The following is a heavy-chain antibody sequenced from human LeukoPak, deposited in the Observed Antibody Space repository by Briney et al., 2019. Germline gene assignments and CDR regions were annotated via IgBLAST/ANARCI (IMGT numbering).Heavy chain of an antibody. CDR1: GGSISSYY. V-gene: IGHV4-59*01. J-gene: IGHJ3*02. CDR2: IYYSGST. D-gene: IGHD1-26*01. Sequence: SETLSLTCTVSGGSISSYYWSWIRQPPGKGLEWIGYIYYSGSTSYNPSLKSRVTISVDTSKKQFSLKLSSVTAADTAFYFCARYIVSYPHDAFDIWGQGTMVSVSS. CDR3: ARYIVSYPHDAFDI.